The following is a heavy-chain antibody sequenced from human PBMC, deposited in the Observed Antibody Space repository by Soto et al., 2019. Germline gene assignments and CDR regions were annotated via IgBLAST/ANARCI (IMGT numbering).Heavy chain of an antibody. CDR3: AKDERPIVVAQYYFDY. D-gene: IGHD3-22*01. CDR2: ITCNGGNT. Sequence: GGSLRLSCAASGFTFSSYAMSWVRQAPGKGLEWVAVITCNGGNTYYADSVKGRFTISRDNSKNTVYLQMNSLRAEDTAVFYCAKDERPIVVAQYYFDYWGQGTLVTVSS. V-gene: IGHV3-23*01. J-gene: IGHJ4*02. CDR1: GFTFSSYA.